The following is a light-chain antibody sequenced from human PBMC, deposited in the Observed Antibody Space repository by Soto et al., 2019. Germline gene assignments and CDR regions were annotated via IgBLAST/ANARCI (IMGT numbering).Light chain of an antibody. V-gene: IGLV2-23*01. Sequence: QSALTQPASVSGSPGQSITISCTGTSSDVGSYNLVSWYQQHPGKAPKLMIYEGSKRPSGVSNRFSDSKSGNTASLTISGLQAEDEADYYCCSYAGSNTYVFGTGTQLTVL. J-gene: IGLJ1*01. CDR3: CSYAGSNTYV. CDR1: SSDVGSYNL. CDR2: EGS.